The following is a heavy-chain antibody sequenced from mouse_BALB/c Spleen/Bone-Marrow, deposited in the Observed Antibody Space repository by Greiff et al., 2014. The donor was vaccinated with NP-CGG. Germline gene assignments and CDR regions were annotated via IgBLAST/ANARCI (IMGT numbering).Heavy chain of an antibody. Sequence: EVKLVESGGALVQPGGSRKLSCAASGFTFSDYGMAWVRQAPGKGPEWVAFISNLAYSIYYTDTVTGRFIISRENAKNTLYLEMSSLRSEDTAMYYCARETTRGAMDYWGQGTSVTVSS. D-gene: IGHD2-1*01. CDR1: GFTFSDYG. J-gene: IGHJ4*01. CDR3: ARETTRGAMDY. CDR2: ISNLAYSI. V-gene: IGHV5-15*02.